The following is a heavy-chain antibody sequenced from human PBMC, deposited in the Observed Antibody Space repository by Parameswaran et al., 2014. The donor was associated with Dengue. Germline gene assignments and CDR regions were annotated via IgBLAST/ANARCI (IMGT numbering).Heavy chain of an antibody. CDR3: ARCMVQGVIDY. D-gene: IGHD3-10*01. J-gene: IGHJ4*02. V-gene: IGHV1-3*01. Sequence: GQRLEWMGWINAGNGNTKYSQKFQGRVTITRDTSASTAYTWLSSLRSEDTAVYYCARCMVQGVIDYWGQGTLVTVSS. CDR2: INAGNGNT.